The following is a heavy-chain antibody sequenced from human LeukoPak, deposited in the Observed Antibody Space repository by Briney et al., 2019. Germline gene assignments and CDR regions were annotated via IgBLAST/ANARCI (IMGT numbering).Heavy chain of an antibody. D-gene: IGHD2-15*01. V-gene: IGHV3-43*02. CDR3: IKAQGYCSGGSCYHWFDL. J-gene: IGHJ5*02. Sequence: GGSLRLSCAASGFNFDENAMHWVRQAPGKGREWVSLISGDGGHTYYADSVKGRFTISRDNSKNSLYLQMSSLRTEDTALYYCIKAQGYCSGGSCYHWFDLWGQGTPVTVSS. CDR1: GFNFDENA. CDR2: ISGDGGHT.